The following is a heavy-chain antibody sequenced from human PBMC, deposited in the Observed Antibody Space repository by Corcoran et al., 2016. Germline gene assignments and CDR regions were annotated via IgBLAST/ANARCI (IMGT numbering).Heavy chain of an antibody. CDR1: GGSISSRSYY. J-gene: IGHJ5*02. CDR2: IYYSGST. V-gene: IGHV4-39*07. Sequence: QLQLQESGPVLVKPSETQCLTCTVSGGSISSRSYYWGWIRQHPGKGLEWIGSIYYSGSTYYNPSLKSRVTIAVDTSKNQFSLKLSSVTAADTAVYYCARDSQSYYESSGYYYRNRWFDPWGQGTLVTVSS. D-gene: IGHD3-22*01. CDR3: ARDSQSYYESSGYYYRNRWFDP.